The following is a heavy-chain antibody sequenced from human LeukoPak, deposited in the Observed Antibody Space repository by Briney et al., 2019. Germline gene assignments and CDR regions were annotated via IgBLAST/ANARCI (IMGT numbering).Heavy chain of an antibody. J-gene: IGHJ4*02. CDR1: GFTFSSYA. V-gene: IGHV3-48*04. CDR3: ARAKGSYSFDY. D-gene: IGHD3-10*01. Sequence: PGGSLRLSCAASGFTFSSYAMHWVRQAPGKGLEYISHISSSGSTTYYADSMKGRFTISRDNAKNSLYVQMNSLRAEDTAVYYCARAKGSYSFDYWGQGTLVTVSS. CDR2: ISSSGSTT.